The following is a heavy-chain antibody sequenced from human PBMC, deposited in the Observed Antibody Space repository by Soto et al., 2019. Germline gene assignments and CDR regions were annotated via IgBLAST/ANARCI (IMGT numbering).Heavy chain of an antibody. J-gene: IGHJ6*02. CDR1: GFTFSSYG. D-gene: IGHD6-13*01. Sequence: QVQLVESGGGVVQPGRSLRLSCAASGFTFSSYGMHWVRQAPGKGLEWVAVIWYDGSNKYYADSVKGRFTISRDNSKNTLYLQMNSVRAEDTAVYYCARDPKEQQLGHYYYYYGMDVWGQGTTVTVSS. CDR2: IWYDGSNK. CDR3: ARDPKEQQLGHYYYYYGMDV. V-gene: IGHV3-33*01.